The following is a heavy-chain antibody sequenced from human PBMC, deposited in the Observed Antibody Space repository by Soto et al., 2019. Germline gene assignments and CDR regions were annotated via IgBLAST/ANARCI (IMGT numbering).Heavy chain of an antibody. CDR2: ILPIFGTA. Sequence: QVQLVQSGAEVKKPGSSVKVSCKASGGTFSSYAISWVRQAPGQGLEWMGGILPIFGTANYEQKFQGRVTITADESTSTAYMELSSLRSEDTAVYYCARGEAPTVTTQVSYYYGMDVWGQGTTVTVSS. D-gene: IGHD4-17*01. J-gene: IGHJ6*02. CDR1: GGTFSSYA. CDR3: ARGEAPTVTTQVSYYYGMDV. V-gene: IGHV1-69*01.